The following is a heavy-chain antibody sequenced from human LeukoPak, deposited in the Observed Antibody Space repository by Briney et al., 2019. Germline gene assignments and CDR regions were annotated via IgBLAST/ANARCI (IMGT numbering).Heavy chain of an antibody. CDR1: GDSSRTNA. V-gene: IGHV1-3*01. Sequence: ASVKVSCKASGDSSRTNAIVWLRQAPGQRPEWMGWISAGSGNTKYSQTFQDRLTLTRDTAASTVYMDLSSLRPEDTAVYYCAKDRAAILKSIVGATGFDYWGQGTLVTVSS. D-gene: IGHD1-26*01. CDR2: ISAGSGNT. J-gene: IGHJ4*02. CDR3: AKDRAAILKSIVGATGFDY.